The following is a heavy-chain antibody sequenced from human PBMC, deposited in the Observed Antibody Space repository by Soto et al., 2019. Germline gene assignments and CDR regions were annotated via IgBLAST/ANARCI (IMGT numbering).Heavy chain of an antibody. CDR3: ARGGGVGVAGSAAFDM. CDR2: INPATGAA. J-gene: IGHJ3*02. CDR1: GYPVTAYY. D-gene: IGHD3-3*01. V-gene: IGHV1-2*02. Sequence: QLHLVQSGAVVKKPGASVTVSCSASGYPVTAYYMHWVRQAPGRGLEWMGGINPATGAAKYTQTFQGRVTMTRDTPTSTVLMELSGLTSEDTAVFYCARGGGVGVAGSAAFDMWGQGTLVTVSS.